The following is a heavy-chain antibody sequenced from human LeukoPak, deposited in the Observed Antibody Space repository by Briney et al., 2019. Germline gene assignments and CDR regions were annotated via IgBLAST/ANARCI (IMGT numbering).Heavy chain of an antibody. CDR2: ITNDGTST. D-gene: IGHD4-17*01. CDR3: ARIPIGMTTDYYYYMDV. Sequence: GGSLTLSCAASEFIFNTTWMHWLRQPPGQGLVWVARITNDGTSTSYAHSVKARFTLSREHAKNTLYLQMNSLRAEDTAVYYCARIPIGMTTDYYYYMDVWGKGTTVTVSS. J-gene: IGHJ6*03. V-gene: IGHV3-74*03. CDR1: EFIFNTTW.